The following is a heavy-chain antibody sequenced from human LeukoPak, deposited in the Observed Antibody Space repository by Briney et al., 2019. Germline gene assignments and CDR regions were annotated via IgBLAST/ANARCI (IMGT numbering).Heavy chain of an antibody. D-gene: IGHD3-10*01. CDR3: AKDGWFGELLSFDY. Sequence: GGSLGLSCAASGFTFSSYAMSWVRQAPGKGREGVSAISGSGGSTYYADSVKGRFTISRDNSKNTLYLQMNSLRAEDTAVYYCAKDGWFGELLSFDYWGQGTLVTVSS. CDR2: ISGSGGST. J-gene: IGHJ4*02. CDR1: GFTFSSYA. V-gene: IGHV3-23*01.